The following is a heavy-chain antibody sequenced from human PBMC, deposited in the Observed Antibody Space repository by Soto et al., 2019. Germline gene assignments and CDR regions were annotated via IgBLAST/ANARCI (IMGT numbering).Heavy chain of an antibody. CDR3: ARQGAALRDYYYGMDV. CDR1: GGTFSSYA. J-gene: IGHJ6*02. V-gene: IGHV1-69*12. D-gene: IGHD6-25*01. CDR2: IIPIFGTA. Sequence: QVQLVQSGAEVKKPGSSVKVSCKASGGTFSSYAISWVRQAPGQGLEWMGGIIPIFGTANYAQKFQGRVTITADESTSTAYTELSSLRSEDTAVHYCARQGAALRDYYYGMDVWGQGTTVTVSS.